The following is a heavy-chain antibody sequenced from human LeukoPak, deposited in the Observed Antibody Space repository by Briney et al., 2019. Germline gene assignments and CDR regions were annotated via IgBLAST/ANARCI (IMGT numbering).Heavy chain of an antibody. CDR2: ISSSSSYI. Sequence: GGSLRLSCAASGFTFSSYSMNWVRQAPGKGLEWVSSISSSSSYIYYADSVKGRFTISRDNAKNSLYLQMYSLRAEDTAVYYCARVARSSGSYQPPDYWGQGTLVTVSS. J-gene: IGHJ4*02. CDR3: ARVARSSGSYQPPDY. V-gene: IGHV3-21*01. D-gene: IGHD1-26*01. CDR1: GFTFSSYS.